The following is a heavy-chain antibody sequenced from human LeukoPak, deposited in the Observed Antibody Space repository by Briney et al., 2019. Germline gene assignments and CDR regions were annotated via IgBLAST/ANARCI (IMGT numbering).Heavy chain of an antibody. CDR2: IYYSGST. J-gene: IGHJ5*02. D-gene: IGHD2-21*01. V-gene: IGHV4-31*03. CDR1: GGSIRNGGYY. CDR3: AREVHCGGECYSGWFDP. Sequence: PSETLSLTCTVSGGSIRNGGYYWSWIRQHPGKGPEWIGYIYYSGSTFYNPSLKSRLTISVDTSKNQFSLNLSSVTAADTAVYYCAREVHCGGECYSGWFDPWGQGTLVTVSS.